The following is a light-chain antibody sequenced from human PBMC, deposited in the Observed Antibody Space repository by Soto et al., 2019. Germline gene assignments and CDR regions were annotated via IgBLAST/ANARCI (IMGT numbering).Light chain of an antibody. J-gene: IGLJ2*01. CDR2: DVF. V-gene: IGLV2-14*03. Sequence: QAVVTQPASVSGSPGQSITIACTGTNSDIGGYNFVSWYQQHPGMAPKLMIYDVFKRPSGVSGRFSGSKSGNTASLTISGLRPEDEANYFCSSYTSTTTAVFGGGTQLTVL. CDR3: SSYTSTTTAV. CDR1: NSDIGGYNF.